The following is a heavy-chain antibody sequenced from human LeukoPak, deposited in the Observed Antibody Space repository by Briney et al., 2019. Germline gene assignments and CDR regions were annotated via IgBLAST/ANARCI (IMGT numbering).Heavy chain of an antibody. Sequence: PGGSLRLSCAASGFTFDDYGMSWVRQASGKGLEWVSGFTWTAGSTGYADAVKGQFSISRDNAQKSLYLQMNSLRAEDTDLYYCVRSLSSSRDYWGQGTLVTVSS. V-gene: IGHV3-20*04. D-gene: IGHD3-16*02. CDR3: VRSLSSSRDY. CDR2: FTWTAGST. J-gene: IGHJ4*02. CDR1: GFTFDDYG.